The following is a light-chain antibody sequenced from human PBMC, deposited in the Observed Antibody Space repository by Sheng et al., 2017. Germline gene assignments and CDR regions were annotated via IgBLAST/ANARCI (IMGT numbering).Light chain of an antibody. J-gene: IGKJ2*01. CDR2: KAS. V-gene: IGKV1-5*03. Sequence: DIQMTQSPSTLSASVGDRVTITCRASQSITSSLAWYQQKPGKAPKLLIYKASSLESGVPSRFSGSESGTEFTLTISSLQPDDFATYYCQQYHRYSYTFGQGTRLEIK. CDR3: QQYHRYSYT. CDR1: QSITSS.